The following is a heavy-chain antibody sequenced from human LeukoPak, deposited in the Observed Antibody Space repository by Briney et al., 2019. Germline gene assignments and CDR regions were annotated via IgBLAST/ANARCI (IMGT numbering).Heavy chain of an antibody. J-gene: IGHJ3*02. CDR2: ISAYNGNT. V-gene: IGHV1-18*01. Sequence: ASVKVSCKASGYTFTIYGISWVRQAPGQGLEWMGWISAYNGNTKYAQKFQGRVTMTTDTFTSTAYMELRSLRSDDTAVYYCARDNVLRSADAFDIWGQGTMVTVSS. D-gene: IGHD3-3*01. CDR1: GYTFTIYG. CDR3: ARDNVLRSADAFDI.